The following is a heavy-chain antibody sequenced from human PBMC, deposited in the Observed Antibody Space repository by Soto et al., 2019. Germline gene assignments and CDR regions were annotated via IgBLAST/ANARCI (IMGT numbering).Heavy chain of an antibody. D-gene: IGHD2-15*01. V-gene: IGHV3-64*01. J-gene: IGHJ4*02. CDR2: ISSNGGST. CDR1: GFTFSSYA. CDR3: ARDGGGYYLDE. Sequence: GGSLRLSCAASGFTFSSYAMHWVRQAPGKGLEYVSAISSNGGSTYYANSVKGRFTISRDNSKNTLYLQMGSLRAEDMAVYYCARDGGGYYLDEWGQGTLVTVSS.